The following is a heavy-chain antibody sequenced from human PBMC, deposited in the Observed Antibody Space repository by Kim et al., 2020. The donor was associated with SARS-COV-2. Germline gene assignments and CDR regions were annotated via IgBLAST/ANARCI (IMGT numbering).Heavy chain of an antibody. J-gene: IGHJ5*02. CDR1: GGSISSGGYY. CDR3: ARAPLAAAGTENWFDP. D-gene: IGHD6-13*01. CDR2: IYYSGST. V-gene: IGHV4-31*03. Sequence: SETLSLTCTVSGGSISSGGYYWSWIRQHPGKGLEWIGYIYYSGSTYYNPSLKSRVTISVDTSKNQFSLKLSSVTAADTAVYYCARAPLAAAGTENWFDPWGQGTLVTVSS.